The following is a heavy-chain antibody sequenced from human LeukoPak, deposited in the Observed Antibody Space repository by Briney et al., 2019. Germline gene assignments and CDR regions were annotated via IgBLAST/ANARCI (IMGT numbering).Heavy chain of an antibody. CDR1: GYTFTSYD. J-gene: IGHJ4*02. Sequence: ASVKVSCKASGYTFTSYDINWVRQATGQGLEWMGWMNPNSGNTGYAQKFQGRVTITRNTSISTAYMELSSLRYEDTAVYYCARMGPDILTGYYPNFDYWGQGTLVTVSS. D-gene: IGHD3-9*01. CDR3: ARMGPDILTGYYPNFDY. V-gene: IGHV1-8*03. CDR2: MNPNSGNT.